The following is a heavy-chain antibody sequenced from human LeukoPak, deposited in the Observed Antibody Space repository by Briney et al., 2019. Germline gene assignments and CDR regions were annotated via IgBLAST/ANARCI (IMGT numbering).Heavy chain of an antibody. J-gene: IGHJ5*02. Sequence: PGGSLRLSCAASGFTFSGSAIHWVRQSSGKGLEWVGHIDKKDNFYATTSAASVTGRFTISRDDSKNTAYLQMNSLKTEDTALCYCTRDSGTYNWLDPWGQGTLVTVSS. V-gene: IGHV3-73*01. CDR3: TRDSGTYNWLDP. D-gene: IGHD1-26*01. CDR1: GFTFSGSA. CDR2: IDKKDNFYAT.